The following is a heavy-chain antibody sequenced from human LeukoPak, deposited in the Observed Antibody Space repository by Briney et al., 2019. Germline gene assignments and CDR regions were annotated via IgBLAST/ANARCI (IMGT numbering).Heavy chain of an antibody. D-gene: IGHD6-19*01. CDR3: ARYSSGWTLNWFDP. CDR1: GGSISSSSYY. J-gene: IGHJ5*02. CDR2: IYYSGST. Sequence: SETLSLTCTVSGGSISSSSYYWGWIRQPPGKGLEWIGSIYYSGSTYYNPSLKSRVTISVDTSKNQFSLKLSSVTAADTAVYCCARYSSGWTLNWFDPWGQGTLVTVSS. V-gene: IGHV4-39*01.